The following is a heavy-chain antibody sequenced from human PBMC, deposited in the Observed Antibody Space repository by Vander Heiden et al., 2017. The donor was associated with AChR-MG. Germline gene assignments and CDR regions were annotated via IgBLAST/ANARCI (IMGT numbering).Heavy chain of an antibody. V-gene: IGHV1-69*01. D-gene: IGHD2-2*02. CDR2: IIPIFGTA. CDR3: ARSHCSSTSCYTGFDY. Sequence: QVQLVQSGAEVKKPGSPVKVSCKASGGPSSSYAISWVRQAPGQGLEWMGGIIPIFGTANYAQKFQGRVTITADESTSTAYMELSSLRSEDTAVYYCARSHCSSTSCYTGFDYWGQGTLVTVSS. CDR1: GGPSSSYA. J-gene: IGHJ4*02.